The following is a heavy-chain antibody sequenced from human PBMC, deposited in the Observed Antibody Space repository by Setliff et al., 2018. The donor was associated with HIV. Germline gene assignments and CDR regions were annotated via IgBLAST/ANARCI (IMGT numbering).Heavy chain of an antibody. CDR2: INPSGGST. J-gene: IGHJ3*02. Sequence: ASVKVSCKASGYTFTSYYMHWVRQAPGQGLGWMGIINPSGGSTSYAQKFQGRVTMTRDTSTSTVYMELSSLRSEDTAVYYCARDSPGRAPGEGAFDIWGQGTMVTVSS. CDR3: ARDSPGRAPGEGAFDI. V-gene: IGHV1-46*01. D-gene: IGHD3-16*01. CDR1: GYTFTSYY.